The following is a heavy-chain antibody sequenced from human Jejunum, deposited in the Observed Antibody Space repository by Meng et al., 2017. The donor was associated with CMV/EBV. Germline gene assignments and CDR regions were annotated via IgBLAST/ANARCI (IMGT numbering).Heavy chain of an antibody. V-gene: IGHV1-2*06. J-gene: IGHJ4*02. D-gene: IGHD1-1*01. CDR2: IITTTGGT. CDR1: GYTFTGYN. CDR3: ARGHNFGFEY. Sequence: ACKASGYTFTGYNMHWVRQAPGQGLEWMGRIITTTGGTNDAQKFQGRVTMTRDTSISTGYMELNSLRSDDTAVYYCARGHNFGFEYWGQGTLVTVSS.